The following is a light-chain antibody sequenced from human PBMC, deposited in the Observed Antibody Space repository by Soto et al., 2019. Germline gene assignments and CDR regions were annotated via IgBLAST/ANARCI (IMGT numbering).Light chain of an antibody. CDR3: QEYNTWPWT. V-gene: IGKV3-15*01. Sequence: ETVMTQSPATLSVSPGERATLSCRASQSVNSNLAWYQQKLGQAPRVLIYGASTRATGIPARFSGSGSGTEFILTISSLRSEDFALYYCQEYNTWPWTFGQGTKVDIK. CDR1: QSVNSN. J-gene: IGKJ1*01. CDR2: GAS.